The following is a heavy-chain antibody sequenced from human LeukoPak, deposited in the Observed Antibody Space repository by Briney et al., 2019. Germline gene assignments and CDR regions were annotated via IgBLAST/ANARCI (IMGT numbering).Heavy chain of an antibody. J-gene: IGHJ4*02. CDR2: ISKSGNNT. D-gene: IGHD4-17*01. CDR1: GFTFSSYA. Sequence: GGSLRLSCAASGFTFSSYAMTWVRQAPGKGLEWVSGISKSGNNTYYADSVAGRITISRDNSKNTLYLQMNSLGADDTAVYYGAAAVTTGRAEHYWGQGTLVTVSS. V-gene: IGHV3-23*05. CDR3: AAAVTTGRAEHY.